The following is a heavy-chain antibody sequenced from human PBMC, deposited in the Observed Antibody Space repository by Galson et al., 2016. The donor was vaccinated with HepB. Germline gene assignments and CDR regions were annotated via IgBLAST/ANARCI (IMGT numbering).Heavy chain of an antibody. V-gene: IGHV3-74*01. CDR2: INDNDGSFT. J-gene: IGHJ5*02. D-gene: IGHD1-26*01. Sequence: SLRLSCAASGFILSSYWMHWVRQVPGKGPQWVSRINDNDGSFTDYADSVRGRFTISRDNAKNTLYLQMNNLRAEDTAVYYCARDRAGAHDHWGQGTLVTVSS. CDR1: GFILSSYW. CDR3: ARDRAGAHDH.